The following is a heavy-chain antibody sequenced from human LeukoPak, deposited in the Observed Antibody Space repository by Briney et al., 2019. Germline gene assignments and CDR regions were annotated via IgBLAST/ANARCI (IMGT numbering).Heavy chain of an antibody. CDR3: ARDFSITGTTHAFDI. J-gene: IGHJ3*02. CDR2: INHSGST. V-gene: IGHV4-34*01. CDR1: GGSFSGYY. Sequence: PSETLSLTCAVYGGSFSGYYWSWIRQPPGKGLEWIGEINHSGSTNYNPSLKSRVTISVDTSKNQFSLKLSSVTAADTAVYYCARDFSITGTTHAFDIWGQGTMVTVSS. D-gene: IGHD1-20*01.